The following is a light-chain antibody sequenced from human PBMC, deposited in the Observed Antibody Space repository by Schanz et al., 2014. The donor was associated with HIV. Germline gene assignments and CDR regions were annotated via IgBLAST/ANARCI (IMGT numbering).Light chain of an antibody. CDR1: QSIGNS. CDR3: LQDYNYPLS. J-gene: IGKJ4*01. Sequence: IQMTQSPATLSASVGDRITITCRASQSIGNSLAWLQQKPGRAPKVLIYKASTLESGVPSTFRGSGSGTDFTLTISSLQPEDSATYYCLQDYNYPLSVGGGTKVEIK. V-gene: IGKV1-5*03. CDR2: KAS.